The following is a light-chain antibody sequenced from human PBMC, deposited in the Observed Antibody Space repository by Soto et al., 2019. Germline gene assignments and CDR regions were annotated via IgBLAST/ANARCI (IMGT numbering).Light chain of an antibody. CDR1: SSKIGAGYD. V-gene: IGLV1-40*01. J-gene: IGLJ1*01. CDR3: QSYDSSLSGYV. Sequence: QSVLTQPPSVSGARGQRFTISCTGSSSKIGAGYDVHWYQQLPRTAPKLLIYDNTNRPSGVPDRFSASKSGTSASLAITGLQAEDEADYYCQSYDSSLSGYVFGTGTNLTVL. CDR2: DNT.